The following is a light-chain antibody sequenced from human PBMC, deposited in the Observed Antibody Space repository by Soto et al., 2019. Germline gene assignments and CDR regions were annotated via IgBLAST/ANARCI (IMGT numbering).Light chain of an antibody. V-gene: IGLV2-8*01. J-gene: IGLJ1*01. CDR3: TSYGGNNIYV. Sequence: QSALTQPPSASGSPGQSVTISCIGTSSDVGGYNYVSWYQQYPGKAPKLLIFEVTKRPSGVPNRFSGSKSGNTASLTVSGLQTEDEADYYCTSYGGNNIYVFGTGTKLTVL. CDR2: EVT. CDR1: SSDVGGYNY.